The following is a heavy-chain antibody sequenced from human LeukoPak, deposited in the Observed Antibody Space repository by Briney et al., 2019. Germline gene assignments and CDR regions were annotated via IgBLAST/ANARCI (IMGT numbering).Heavy chain of an antibody. Sequence: GGSLRLSCAASGFTFSGSAMHWVRQASGKGLEWVGRIRSKANSYATAYAASVKGRFTIFRDDSKNTAYLQMNSLKTEDTAVYYCTIDVGYCSSTSCYTDAFDIWGQGTMVTVSS. V-gene: IGHV3-73*01. CDR2: IRSKANSYAT. CDR1: GFTFSGSA. CDR3: TIDVGYCSSTSCYTDAFDI. D-gene: IGHD2-2*02. J-gene: IGHJ3*02.